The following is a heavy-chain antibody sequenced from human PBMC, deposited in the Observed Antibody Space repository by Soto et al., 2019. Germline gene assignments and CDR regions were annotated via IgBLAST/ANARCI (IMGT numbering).Heavy chain of an antibody. CDR1: GGSIGNYY. J-gene: IGHJ4*02. Sequence: SETLSLTCTVSGGSIGNYYWSWIRQPPGKGLECIGYISHSGSIKYNPSLKNRVNILRDTSKNQFSLKLSSVTAADTAVYYCARAPRGNYGYPSYFDYWGQGTLVTVSS. D-gene: IGHD3-10*01. CDR2: ISHSGSI. CDR3: ARAPRGNYGYPSYFDY. V-gene: IGHV4-59*01.